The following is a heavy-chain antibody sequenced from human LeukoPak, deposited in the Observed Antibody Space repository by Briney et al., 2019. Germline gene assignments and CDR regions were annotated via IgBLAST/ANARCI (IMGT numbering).Heavy chain of an antibody. V-gene: IGHV3-7*01. CDR3: AELGITMIGGV. D-gene: IGHD3-10*02. CDR1: GFTFGTFW. CDR2: INQDARET. Sequence: PGGSLRLSCEASGFTFGTFWMSWVRQAPGKGLEWVANINQDARETNYVDSVKGRFTISRDNAKNSLYLQMNSLRAEDTAVYYCAELGITMIGGVWGKGTTVTISS. J-gene: IGHJ6*04.